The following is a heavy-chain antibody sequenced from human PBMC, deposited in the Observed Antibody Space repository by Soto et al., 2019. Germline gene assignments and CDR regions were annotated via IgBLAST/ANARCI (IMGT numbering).Heavy chain of an antibody. Sequence: QVQLVESGGGVVQPGRSLRLSCAASGFTFSSYAMHWVRQAPGKGLEWVAVISYDGSNKYYADSVKGRFTISRDNSKNTRYLQMNSLRAEDTAVYYCARDVMKYQLLWWFDPWGQGTLVTVSS. V-gene: IGHV3-30-3*01. CDR3: ARDVMKYQLLWWFDP. CDR1: GFTFSSYA. CDR2: ISYDGSNK. J-gene: IGHJ5*02. D-gene: IGHD2-2*01.